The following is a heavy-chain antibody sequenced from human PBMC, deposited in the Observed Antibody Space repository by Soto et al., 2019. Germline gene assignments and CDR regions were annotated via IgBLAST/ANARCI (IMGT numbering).Heavy chain of an antibody. D-gene: IGHD3-3*01. CDR1: GGTFSSYA. CDR2: IIPIFGTA. Sequence: SVKVSCKASGGTFSSYAISWVRQAPGQGLEWMGGIIPIFGTANYAQKFQGRVTITADESTSTAYMELSSLRSEDTAVYYCARDHYDFWSGYYTEYYYYGMDVWGQGTTVTVSS. V-gene: IGHV1-69*13. CDR3: ARDHYDFWSGYYTEYYYYGMDV. J-gene: IGHJ6*02.